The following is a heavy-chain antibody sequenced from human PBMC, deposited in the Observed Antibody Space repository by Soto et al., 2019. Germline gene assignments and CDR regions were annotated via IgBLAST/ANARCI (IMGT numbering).Heavy chain of an antibody. CDR3: ARDQSDSGYYAILTGYCPVY. D-gene: IGHD3-9*01. CDR1: GCILSSYA. CDR2: IIPIFGTA. Sequence: GASVKVYCQASGCILSSYAISWVRQAPGQGLESMGGIIPIFGTANYAQKFQGRVTITADESTSTAYMELSSLRSEDTAVYYYARDQSDSGYYAILTGYCPVYWGQGTLVTVSS. V-gene: IGHV1-69*13. J-gene: IGHJ4*02.